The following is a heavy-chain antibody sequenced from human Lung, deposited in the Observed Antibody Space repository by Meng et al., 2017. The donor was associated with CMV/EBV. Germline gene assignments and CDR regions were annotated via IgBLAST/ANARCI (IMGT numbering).Heavy chain of an antibody. V-gene: IGHV1-18*01. CDR2: ISAYNGNT. Sequence: ASVKVSCKASGYTFTSYGISWVRQAPGQGLEWMGWISAYNGNTNYAQKLQGRVTMTTDTSTSTAYMELRSLRSDDTAVYYCARGIVIAVAGTGVDCWGQGXLVTVSS. CDR1: GYTFTSYG. CDR3: ARGIVIAVAGTGVDC. J-gene: IGHJ4*02. D-gene: IGHD6-19*01.